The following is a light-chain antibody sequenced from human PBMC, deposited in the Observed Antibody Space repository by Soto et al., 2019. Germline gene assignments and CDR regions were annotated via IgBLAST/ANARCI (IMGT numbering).Light chain of an antibody. J-gene: IGKJ5*01. CDR1: QSVSSSY. Sequence: EIVLTQSPGTLSLSPGERATLSCRASQSVSSSYLAWYQQKPGQAPRLLIYGASSRVTGIPDRFSGSGSGTDFTLTISRLEPEDFAVYYCQQYGSHPITFGQGTRLEIK. CDR2: GAS. CDR3: QQYGSHPIT. V-gene: IGKV3-20*01.